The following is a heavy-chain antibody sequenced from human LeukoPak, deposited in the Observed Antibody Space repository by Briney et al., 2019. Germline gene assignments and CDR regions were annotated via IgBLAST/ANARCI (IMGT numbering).Heavy chain of an antibody. CDR2: IKEDGSEK. CDR1: GFPFNSYW. V-gene: IGHV3-7*01. Sequence: PGGSLRLSCAASGFPFNSYWMSWVRQAPGRGLEWVANIKEDGSEKFYVDSVKGRFTISRDNAKNSLFLQMTGLRAEDTALYYCAPEVWELQGASDIWGQGTMVTVSS. D-gene: IGHD1-26*01. J-gene: IGHJ3*02. CDR3: APEVWELQGASDI.